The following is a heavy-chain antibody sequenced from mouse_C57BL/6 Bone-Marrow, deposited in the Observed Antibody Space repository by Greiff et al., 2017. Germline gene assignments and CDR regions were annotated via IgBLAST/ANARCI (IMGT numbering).Heavy chain of an antibody. CDR1: YFAFMASA. V-gene: IGHV1-49*01. Sequence: LQQSGAELVRPGSSVKLSCTDSYFAFMASAMHWVKQRPGHGLEWIGSFTMYSDATEYSENFQGKATLTANTSSSTAYMELSSLTSEDSAVYYWARGDYCSSPWYFDVWGTEGTVTVSS. J-gene: IGHJ1*03. CDR3: ARGDYCSSPWYFDV. CDR2: FTMYSDAT. D-gene: IGHD1-1*01.